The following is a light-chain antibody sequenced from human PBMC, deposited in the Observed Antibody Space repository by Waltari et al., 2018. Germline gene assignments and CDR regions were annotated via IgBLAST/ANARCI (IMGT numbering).Light chain of an antibody. Sequence: QSALTQPASVSGSPGQSITISCTGTSSDVGGYNYVSWFQQHPGKAPKLMIYEFSNRPSGVSNRFSGSKSGTTASLTISGRQAEDEADYYCSSYTSSSTVVFGGGTTLTVL. CDR1: SSDVGGYNY. J-gene: IGLJ2*01. V-gene: IGLV2-14*01. CDR2: EFS. CDR3: SSYTSSSTVV.